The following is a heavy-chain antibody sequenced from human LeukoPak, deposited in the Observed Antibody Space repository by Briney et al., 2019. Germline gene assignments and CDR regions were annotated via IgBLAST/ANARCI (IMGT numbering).Heavy chain of an antibody. CDR2: INSSSSYM. CDR1: GFTFSSIE. D-gene: IGHD5-18*01. J-gene: IGHJ6*03. V-gene: IGHV3-21*01. Sequence: GGSLRLYCAASGFTFSSIERNWVRKAPGKGLEWVSPINSSSSYMYYADSVKDRFTNSRDNAKNSLYLQMNSQRAEDRAVYYCARDGYSYGPVTLYYYYYIHVWRKETAVSVPS. CDR3: ARDGYSYGPVTLYYYYYIHV.